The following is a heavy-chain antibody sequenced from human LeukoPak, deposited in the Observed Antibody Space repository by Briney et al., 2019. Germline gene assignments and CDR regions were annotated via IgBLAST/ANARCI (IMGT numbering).Heavy chain of an antibody. D-gene: IGHD3-22*01. CDR3: ARNLYYFDSSGYYYY. CDR2: ISTGGST. Sequence: GGSLRLSCAASGFTVSSNYMSWVRQAPGKGLEWVSVISTGGSTYFADSVKGRFTISRDNSKNTLYLQMNSLRAEDTAVYYCARNLYYFDSSGYYYYWGQGTLVTVSS. J-gene: IGHJ4*02. CDR1: GFTVSSNY. V-gene: IGHV3-53*01.